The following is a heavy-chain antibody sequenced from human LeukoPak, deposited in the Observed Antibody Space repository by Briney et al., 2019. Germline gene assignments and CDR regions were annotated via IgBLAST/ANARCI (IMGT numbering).Heavy chain of an antibody. CDR3: ARDQRYGDYWSGFDY. J-gene: IGHJ4*02. Sequence: GGSLRLSCAASGFPFSSYAMHWVRQAPGKGLEWVAAIWYDGSNKYYADSVKGRFTISRDNSKNTLYLQMNSLRAEDTAVYYCARDQRYGDYWSGFDYWGQGTLVTVSS. D-gene: IGHD4-17*01. CDR1: GFPFSSYA. V-gene: IGHV3-33*01. CDR2: IWYDGSNK.